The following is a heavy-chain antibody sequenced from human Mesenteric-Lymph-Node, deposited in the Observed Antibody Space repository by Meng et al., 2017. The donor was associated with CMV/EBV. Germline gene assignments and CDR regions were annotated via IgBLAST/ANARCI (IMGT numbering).Heavy chain of an antibody. D-gene: IGHD1/OR15-1a*01. CDR1: GGSFSGYY. CDR3: ARRTSDY. J-gene: IGHJ4*02. CDR2: INHSGST. Sequence: ETLALTCAVYGGSFSGYYWSWIRQPPGKGLEWIGEINHSGSTNYNPSLKSRVTISVDTSKNQFSLKLSSVTAADTAVYYCARRTSDYWGQGTLVTVSS. V-gene: IGHV4-34*01.